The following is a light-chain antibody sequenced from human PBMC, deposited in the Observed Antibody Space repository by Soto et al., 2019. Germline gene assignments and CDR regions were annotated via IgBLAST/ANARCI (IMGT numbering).Light chain of an antibody. CDR3: QHRTNWPGA. Sequence: EIASRRGPAKLSLSPGSSDKHSCRASRTVSNWLAWYQQKPGKAPRLLIYKASTRTSDIPARFSGSGSGTDFTLTISSLEPDDFALYYWQHRTNWPGAFAQGTQVDTK. V-gene: IGKV3-11*01. J-gene: IGKJ1*01. CDR2: KAS. CDR1: RTVSNW.